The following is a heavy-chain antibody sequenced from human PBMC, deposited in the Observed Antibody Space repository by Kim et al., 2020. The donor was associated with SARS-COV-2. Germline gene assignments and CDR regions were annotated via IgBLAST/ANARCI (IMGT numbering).Heavy chain of an antibody. J-gene: IGHJ3*02. Sequence: SVKGRFTISRDNAKNSLYLEMNRLRAEDTALYYCAKDIVAIFGVVGAFDIWGQGTMVTVSS. D-gene: IGHD3-3*01. CDR3: AKDIVAIFGVVGAFDI. V-gene: IGHV3-9*01.